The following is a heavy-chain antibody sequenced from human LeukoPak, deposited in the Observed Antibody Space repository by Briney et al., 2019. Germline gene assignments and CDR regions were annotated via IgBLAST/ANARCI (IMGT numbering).Heavy chain of an antibody. V-gene: IGHV1-8*02. CDR1: VYTLTTYD. Sequence: ASVKVSCKASVYTLTTYDIIWVRQATGQGLEWMGWMNPGTGDTGYAQKFQDRVTMTRNTSLNTAYMELNSLRYEDTAASYCARGKALQFLDWLPQLYYWGQGTVVTVSS. J-gene: IGHJ4*02. CDR3: ARGKALQFLDWLPQLYY. D-gene: IGHD3-3*01. CDR2: MNPGTGDT.